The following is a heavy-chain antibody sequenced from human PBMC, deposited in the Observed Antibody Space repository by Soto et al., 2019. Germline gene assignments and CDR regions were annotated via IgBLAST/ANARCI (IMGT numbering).Heavy chain of an antibody. Sequence: QVQLVQSGAEVKKPGSSVKVSCKASGGTFSSYTFSWVRQAPEQGLEGWGRIIPILGIANSAQKFQGRVTITADKSTSTAYMELSSLRSEDTAVYYCARDPYGYYGSGSFRGWFDPWGQGTLVTVSS. V-gene: IGHV1-69*08. J-gene: IGHJ5*02. CDR1: GGTFSSYT. CDR2: IIPILGIA. CDR3: ARDPYGYYGSGSFRGWFDP. D-gene: IGHD3-10*01.